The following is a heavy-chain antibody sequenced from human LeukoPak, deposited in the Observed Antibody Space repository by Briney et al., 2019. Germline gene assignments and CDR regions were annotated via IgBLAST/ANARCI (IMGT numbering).Heavy chain of an antibody. Sequence: PGGSLRLSCVASGLTVSGNSMSWVRQAPGKGLEWVSTTNSGGNTYYGDSVRGRFTVSRDNSKNTLYLQMNSLRAEDTAVYYCAKSLPGGSMIVVVIDYWGQGTQVTVSS. V-gene: IGHV3-53*01. CDR3: AKSLPGGSMIVVVIDY. D-gene: IGHD3-22*01. CDR2: TNSGGNT. J-gene: IGHJ4*02. CDR1: GLTVSGNS.